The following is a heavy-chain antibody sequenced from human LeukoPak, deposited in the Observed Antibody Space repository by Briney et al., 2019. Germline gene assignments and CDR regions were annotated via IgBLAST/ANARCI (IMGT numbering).Heavy chain of an antibody. CDR1: GFSLSGYW. CDR3: ARDPRNVGLAP. D-gene: IGHD2-15*01. Sequence: GGSLRLSCVASGFSLSGYWMYWVRQAPGKGLMYISRNNGDGSTTNYADVVKSRFTMSRDNVKNTLYLQMNSLRVEDTAVYYCARDPRNVGLAPWGQGTLVTVSS. V-gene: IGHV3-74*01. CDR2: NNGDGSTT. J-gene: IGHJ5*02.